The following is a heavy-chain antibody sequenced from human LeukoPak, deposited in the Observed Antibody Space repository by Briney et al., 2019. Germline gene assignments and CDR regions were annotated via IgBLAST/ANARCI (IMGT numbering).Heavy chain of an antibody. J-gene: IGHJ4*02. D-gene: IGHD3-10*01. Sequence: ASVKVSCKASGYTFTSYYMYWVRQAPGQGLEWMGIINPRGGSTSYAQKFQGRVTMTRDTSTSTVYMELSSLRSEDTAVYYCARAQYYYGSGSYSPLGYWGQGALVTVSS. V-gene: IGHV1-46*01. CDR1: GYTFTSYY. CDR3: ARAQYYYGSGSYSPLGY. CDR2: INPRGGST.